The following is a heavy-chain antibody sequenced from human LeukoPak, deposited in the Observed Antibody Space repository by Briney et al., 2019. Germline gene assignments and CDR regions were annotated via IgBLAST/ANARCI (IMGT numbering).Heavy chain of an antibody. J-gene: IGHJ4*02. CDR2: INHSGST. Sequence: PSETLSLTCTVSGGSISSSSYYWGWIRQPPGKGLEWIGEINHSGSTNYNPSLKSRVTISVDTSKNQFSLKLSSVTAADTAVYYCARERGERYYDSSGYYPYYFDYWGQGTLVTVSS. CDR3: ARERGERYYDSSGYYPYYFDY. D-gene: IGHD3-22*01. V-gene: IGHV4-39*07. CDR1: GGSISSSSYY.